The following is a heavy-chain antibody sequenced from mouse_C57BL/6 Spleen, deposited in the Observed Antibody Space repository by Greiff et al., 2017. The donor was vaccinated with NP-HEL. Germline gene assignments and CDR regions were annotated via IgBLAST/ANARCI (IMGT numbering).Heavy chain of an antibody. D-gene: IGHD1-1*01. J-gene: IGHJ1*03. Sequence: VQLQRSGPGLVQPSQSLSITCTVSGFSLTSYGVHWVRQSPGKGLEWLGVIWSGGSTDYNAAFISRLSISKDNSKSQVFFKMNSLQADDTAIYYCARGGYYGSSQRYFDVWGTGTTVTVSS. CDR3: ARGGYYGSSQRYFDV. CDR2: IWSGGST. CDR1: GFSLTSYG. V-gene: IGHV2-2*01.